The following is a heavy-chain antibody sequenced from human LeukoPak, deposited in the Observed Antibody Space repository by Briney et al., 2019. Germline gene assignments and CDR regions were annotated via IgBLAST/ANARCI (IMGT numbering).Heavy chain of an antibody. V-gene: IGHV3-21*01. CDR3: ARDSSGLFDY. D-gene: IGHD3-10*01. CDR2: ISSSSSYI. CDR1: GVTFSNYW. J-gene: IGHJ4*02. Sequence: GGSLRLSCAASGVTFSNYWMTWVRQGPGKGLEWVSSISSSSSYIYYADSVKGRFTISRDNAKNSLYLQMNSLRAEDTAVYYCARDSSGLFDYWGQGTLVTVSS.